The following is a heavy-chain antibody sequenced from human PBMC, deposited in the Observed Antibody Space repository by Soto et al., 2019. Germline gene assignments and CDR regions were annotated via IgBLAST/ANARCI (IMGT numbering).Heavy chain of an antibody. Sequence: GGSLRLSCAASGFTFSSYAMHWVRQAPGKGLEWVAVISYDGSNKYYADSVKGRFTISRDNSKNTLYLQMNSLRAEDTAVYYCASIFRGSPYFDYWGQGTLVTVSS. J-gene: IGHJ4*02. CDR3: ASIFRGSPYFDY. D-gene: IGHD3-10*01. CDR2: ISYDGSNK. V-gene: IGHV3-30-3*01. CDR1: GFTFSSYA.